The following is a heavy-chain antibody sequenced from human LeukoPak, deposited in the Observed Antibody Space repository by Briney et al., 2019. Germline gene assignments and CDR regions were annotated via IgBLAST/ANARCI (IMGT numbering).Heavy chain of an antibody. J-gene: IGHJ4*02. CDR3: ARGLFSYGDYDPLDYFDY. CDR1: GGSISSYY. V-gene: IGHV4-4*07. Sequence: SETLSLTCTVSGGSISSYYWSWIRQPAGKGLEWIGRIYTGGSINYYPSLKSRVTMSVDTSKNQFSLKLSSVTAADTAVYYCARGLFSYGDYDPLDYFDYWGQGTLVTVSS. D-gene: IGHD4-17*01. CDR2: IYTGGSI.